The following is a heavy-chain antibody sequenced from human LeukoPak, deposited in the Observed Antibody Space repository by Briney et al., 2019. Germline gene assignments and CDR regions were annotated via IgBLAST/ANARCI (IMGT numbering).Heavy chain of an antibody. CDR1: GFTFSGYW. V-gene: IGHV3-7*01. J-gene: IGHJ4*02. CDR2: IKQDGSEK. CDR3: ARRYFDY. Sequence: GGSLRLSCAASGFTFSGYWMSWVRQAPGKGLEWVANIKQDGSEKYYVDSVKGRFTISRDNAKNSLYLQMNSLRAENTAVYYCARRYFDYWGQGTLVTVSS.